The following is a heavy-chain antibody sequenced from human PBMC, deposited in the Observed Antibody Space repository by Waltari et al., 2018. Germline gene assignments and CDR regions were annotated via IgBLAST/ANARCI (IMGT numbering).Heavy chain of an antibody. CDR1: GGTFSSYA. V-gene: IGHV1-69*13. D-gene: IGHD2-15*01. CDR2: IIPIFGTA. Sequence: QVQLVQSGAEVKKPGSSVKVSCKASGGTFSSYAISWVRQATGQGLEWMGGIIPIFGTANYAQKFQGRVTITADESTSTAYMELSSLRSEDTAVYYCARDVVVVAANKYDLLPKQVFWGQGTLVTVSS. J-gene: IGHJ4*02. CDR3: ARDVVVVAANKYDLLPKQVF.